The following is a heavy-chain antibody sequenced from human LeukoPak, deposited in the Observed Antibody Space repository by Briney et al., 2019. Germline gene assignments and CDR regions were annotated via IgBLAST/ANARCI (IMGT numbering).Heavy chain of an antibody. CDR1: GGSISSYY. CDR3: ARHLGGRVITMVRGVITHKAKDAFDI. J-gene: IGHJ3*02. D-gene: IGHD3-10*01. V-gene: IGHV4-4*09. Sequence: SETLSLTCTVSGGSISSYYWSWIRQPPGKGLEWIGYIYTSGSTNYNPSLKSRVTISVDTSKNQFSLKLSSVTAADTAVYYCARHLGGRVITMVRGVITHKAKDAFDIWGQGTMVTVSS. CDR2: IYTSGST.